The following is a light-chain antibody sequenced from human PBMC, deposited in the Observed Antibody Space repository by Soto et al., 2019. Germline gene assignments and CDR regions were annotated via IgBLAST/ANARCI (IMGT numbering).Light chain of an antibody. CDR3: CSLTTSHTYV. Sequence: QSVLTQPPSMSAAPGQKVTISCTGTMSSIDANQVSWYQQFPGAVPKLMIYHVTYRPSGVSNRYSGSKSGNSASLTISGLQADDEADYYCCSLTTSHTYVFGSGTKLTVL. CDR1: MSSIDANQ. CDR2: HVT. J-gene: IGLJ1*01. V-gene: IGLV2-14*03.